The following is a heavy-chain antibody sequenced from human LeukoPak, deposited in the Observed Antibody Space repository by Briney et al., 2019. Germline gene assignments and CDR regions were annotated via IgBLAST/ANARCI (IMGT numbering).Heavy chain of an antibody. Sequence: GESLKISCKGSGYRFSTYWIAWVRQMPGKGLEWMGIIYPGDSDTRYSPSFQGQVTISADKSVNTAYLQWSSLKASDTAMCYCARRYGSGSPSGPDYWGQGTLVTVSS. CDR1: GYRFSTYW. V-gene: IGHV5-51*01. CDR3: ARRYGSGSPSGPDY. CDR2: IYPGDSDT. D-gene: IGHD3-10*01. J-gene: IGHJ4*02.